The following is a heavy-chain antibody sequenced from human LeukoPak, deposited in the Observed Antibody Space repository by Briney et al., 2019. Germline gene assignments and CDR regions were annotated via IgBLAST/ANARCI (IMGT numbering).Heavy chain of an antibody. CDR3: ARRPLLPRIMDV. V-gene: IGHV4-59*12. J-gene: IGHJ6*03. CDR2: IYYSGST. Sequence: PSETLSLTCTVSGGSFNTYYWSWIRQPPGKGLEWLGYIYYSGSTNYNPSLKSRVTISVDTSKNQFSLKLSSVTAADTAVYYCARRPLLPRIMDVWGKGTTVTISS. D-gene: IGHD1-26*01. CDR1: GGSFNTYY.